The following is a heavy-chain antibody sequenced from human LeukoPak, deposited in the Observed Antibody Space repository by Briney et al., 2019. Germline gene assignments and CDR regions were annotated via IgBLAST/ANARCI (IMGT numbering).Heavy chain of an antibody. V-gene: IGHV3-66*01. CDR2: IYSDGRT. CDR3: VRELVAGGGRRGMDV. J-gene: IGHJ6*02. D-gene: IGHD1-1*01. CDR1: GFTVSANY. Sequence: GGSLRLTCAASGFTVSANYMSWVRHAPGKGLEWVSVIYSDGRTSYADSVRGRFTISRDNSKNTLYLQTSSLRAEDTAVYYCVRELVAGGGRRGMDVWGQGTTVTVSS.